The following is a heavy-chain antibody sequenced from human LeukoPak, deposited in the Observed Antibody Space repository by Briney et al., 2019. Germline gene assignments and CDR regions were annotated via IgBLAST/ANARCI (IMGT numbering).Heavy chain of an antibody. V-gene: IGHV3-7*01. CDR1: GFTFSSYW. D-gene: IGHD1-1*01. CDR3: ARDPPSSKLERGDAFDI. Sequence: GGSLRLSCAASGFTFSSYWMSWVRQAPGKGLEWVANIKQDGSEKYYVDSVKGRFTISRDNAKNSLYLQMNSLRAEDTAVYYCARDPPSSKLERGDAFDIWGQGTMVTVSS. J-gene: IGHJ3*02. CDR2: IKQDGSEK.